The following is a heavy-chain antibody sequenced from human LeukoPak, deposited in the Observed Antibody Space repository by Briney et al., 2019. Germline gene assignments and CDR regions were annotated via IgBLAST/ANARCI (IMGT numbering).Heavy chain of an antibody. V-gene: IGHV4-39*07. CDR3: ARGDIVATILDY. CDR1: GGSISSSSYY. Sequence: SETLSLTCTVSGGSISSSSYYWGWIRQPPGKGLEWIGSVYYTGASYYNPSLKSRVTISIDTSKKHFSLKLSSVTAADTAVYYCARGDIVATILDYWGQGTLVTVSS. J-gene: IGHJ4*02. D-gene: IGHD5-12*01. CDR2: VYYTGAS.